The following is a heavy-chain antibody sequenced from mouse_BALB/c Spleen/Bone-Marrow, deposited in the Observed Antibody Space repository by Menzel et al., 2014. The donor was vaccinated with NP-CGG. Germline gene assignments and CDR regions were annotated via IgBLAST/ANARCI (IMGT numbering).Heavy chain of an antibody. J-gene: IGHJ1*01. CDR3: ARDINYDIYWYFDV. CDR1: GFTFTDYY. V-gene: IGHV7-3*02. Sequence: EVQRVESGGGLVQPGGSLRLSRATSGFTFTDYYMSWVRQPPGKALEWLGFIRNKAKGYTTEYSASVKGRFTISRDNSQSILYLQMNTLRAEDSATYYCARDINYDIYWYFDVWGAGTTVTVSS. CDR2: IRNKAKGYTT. D-gene: IGHD2-4*01.